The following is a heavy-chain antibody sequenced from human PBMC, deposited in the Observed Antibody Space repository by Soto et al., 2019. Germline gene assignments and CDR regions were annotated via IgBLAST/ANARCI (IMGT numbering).Heavy chain of an antibody. V-gene: IGHV4-30-4*01. J-gene: IGHJ3*01. Sequence: SETLSLTCTVSGDSIGSGDSYWSWIRQPPGKCLEWIGFIHSRGSTNYNPPLRSRLIISVDTSKNQFSLTLSSVTAADTAVYYCARIGSYYDNTGFSENAFDVWGQGTMVTV. CDR1: GDSIGSGDSY. CDR3: ARIGSYYDNTGFSENAFDV. CDR2: IHSRGST. D-gene: IGHD3-10*01.